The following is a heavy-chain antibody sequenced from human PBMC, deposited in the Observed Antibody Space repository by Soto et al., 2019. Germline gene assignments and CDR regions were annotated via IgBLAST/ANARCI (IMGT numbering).Heavy chain of an antibody. D-gene: IGHD2-15*01. Sequence: QVQLQESGPGLVKPSGTLSLTCAVSSGSISSSNWWSWVRQPPGKGLEWIGEIYHSGSTNYNPSLKSRVTISVDKSNNQFSLKLSSVTAADTAVYYCARALPHCSGGSCHDAFDIWGQGTMVTVSS. J-gene: IGHJ3*02. CDR2: IYHSGST. CDR1: SGSISSSNW. CDR3: ARALPHCSGGSCHDAFDI. V-gene: IGHV4-4*02.